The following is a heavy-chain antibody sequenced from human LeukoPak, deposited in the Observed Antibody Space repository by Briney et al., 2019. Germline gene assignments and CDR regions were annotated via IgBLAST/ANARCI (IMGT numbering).Heavy chain of an antibody. CDR1: GGTLSSYA. CDR2: IIPIFGTA. Sequence: SVKVSCKASGGTLSSYAISWLRQAPGQGLEWMGGIIPIFGTANYAQKFQGRVTITTDESTSTAYMELSSLRSEDTAVYYCARGDIRCSSTSCFQNWFDPWGQGTLVTVSS. V-gene: IGHV1-69*05. D-gene: IGHD2-2*01. J-gene: IGHJ5*02. CDR3: ARGDIRCSSTSCFQNWFDP.